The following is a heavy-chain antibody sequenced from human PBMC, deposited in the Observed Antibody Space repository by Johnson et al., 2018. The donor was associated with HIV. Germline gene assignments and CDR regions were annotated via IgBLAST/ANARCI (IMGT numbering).Heavy chain of an antibody. CDR1: GFTFDDYA. V-gene: IGHV3-9*01. D-gene: IGHD5-18*01. CDR3: ARDLDTAMVTCAFDI. Sequence: VQLVESGGGLVQPGRSLRLSCAASGFTFDDYAMHWVRQAPGKGLEWVSGISWNSGSIGYADSVKGRFTISRDNAKNSLYLQMNSLRAEDTAVYYCARDLDTAMVTCAFDIWGQGTMVTVSS. J-gene: IGHJ3*02. CDR2: ISWNSGSI.